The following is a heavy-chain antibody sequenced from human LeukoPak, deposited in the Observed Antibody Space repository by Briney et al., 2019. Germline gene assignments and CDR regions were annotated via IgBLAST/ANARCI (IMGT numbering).Heavy chain of an antibody. J-gene: IGHJ4*02. CDR3: TTDSGSISDTLDY. Sequence: GGSLRLSCAASGFILSNAWMSWGRQAPGKGLEWVGRIKSITDGGTTDYAAPVKGRFTISRDDSKNTLYLQINSLKTEDTAVYYCTTDSGSISDTLDYWGQGTLVTVSS. CDR2: IKSITDGGTT. D-gene: IGHD2-2*01. CDR1: GFILSNAW. V-gene: IGHV3-15*01.